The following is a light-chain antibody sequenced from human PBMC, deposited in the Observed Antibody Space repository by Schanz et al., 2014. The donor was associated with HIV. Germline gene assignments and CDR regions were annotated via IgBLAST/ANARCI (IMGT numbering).Light chain of an antibody. Sequence: QSVLTQPASVSGSPGQSITISCTGTSSDVGAYKYVSWYQQHPGKAPKLMIYDVNNRPSGVSDRFSGSKSGNTASLTISGLQAEDEADYYCSSYTRSSTLFGGGTKLTVL. CDR3: SSYTRSSTL. V-gene: IGLV2-14*03. J-gene: IGLJ2*01. CDR1: SSDVGAYKY. CDR2: DVN.